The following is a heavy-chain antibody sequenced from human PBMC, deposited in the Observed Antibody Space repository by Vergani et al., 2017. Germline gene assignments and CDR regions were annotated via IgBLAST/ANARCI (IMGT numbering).Heavy chain of an antibody. CDR1: GFTFSSYA. Sequence: VQLVESGGVVVQPGRSLRLSCAASGFTFSSYAMHWVRQAPGKGLEWVAVISYDGSNKYYADSVKGRFTISRDNSKNTLYLQMNSLRAEDTAVYYCARVFGSGSYPTTTAFDYWGQGTLVTVSS. D-gene: IGHD1-26*01. CDR2: ISYDGSNK. CDR3: ARVFGSGSYPTTTAFDY. V-gene: IGHV3-30*01. J-gene: IGHJ4*02.